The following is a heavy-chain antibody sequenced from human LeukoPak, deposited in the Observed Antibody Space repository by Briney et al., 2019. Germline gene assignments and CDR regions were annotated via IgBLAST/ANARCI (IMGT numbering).Heavy chain of an antibody. CDR1: GGSIRSGSYY. Sequence: SQTLSLTRTVSGGSIRSGSYYWSWIRQPAGKGLEWLGRIYTSGSTNYNPSLNSRVTISVDTSKNQFSLKLSSVTAADTAVYYCARDRTGYYDSSGYPLDAFDIWGQGTMVTVSS. J-gene: IGHJ3*02. V-gene: IGHV4-61*02. D-gene: IGHD3-22*01. CDR2: IYTSGST. CDR3: ARDRTGYYDSSGYPLDAFDI.